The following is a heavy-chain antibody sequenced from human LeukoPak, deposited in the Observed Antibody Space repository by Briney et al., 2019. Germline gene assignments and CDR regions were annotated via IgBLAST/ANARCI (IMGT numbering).Heavy chain of an antibody. J-gene: IGHJ3*01. D-gene: IGHD3-10*01. Sequence: GGSLRLSCAASGFTFRDRDMDWVRQAPGKGLEWVASIKRDGSQKYYVDSVKGRFTISRDNAENSLYLQMNSLRAEDTAVYYCARAREYGSGKPNAFDFWGQGTMVTVSS. V-gene: IGHV3-7*05. CDR2: IKRDGSQK. CDR3: ARAREYGSGKPNAFDF. CDR1: GFTFRDRD.